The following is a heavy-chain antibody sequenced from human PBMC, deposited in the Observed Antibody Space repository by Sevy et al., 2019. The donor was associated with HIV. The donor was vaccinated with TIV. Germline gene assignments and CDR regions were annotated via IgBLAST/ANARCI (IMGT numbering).Heavy chain of an antibody. D-gene: IGHD1-26*01. V-gene: IGHV3-7*01. Sequence: GGSLRLSCAASGFTFSPYWMTWVRHAPGKGLEWVANIRPDGSDKYYVDSVKGRFTISRDNAKNSLYLQMNSLRADDTAMYYCARGVGFDCWGQGALVTVSS. J-gene: IGHJ4*02. CDR3: ARGVGFDC. CDR2: IRPDGSDK. CDR1: GFTFSPYW.